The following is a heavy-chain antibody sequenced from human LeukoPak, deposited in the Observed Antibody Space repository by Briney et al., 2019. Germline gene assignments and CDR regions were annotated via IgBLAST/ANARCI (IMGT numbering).Heavy chain of an antibody. CDR1: GHTFTTYY. D-gene: IGHD5-12*01. Sequence: ASVKVSCKASGHTFTTYYIHWVRQAPGQGLEWMGIINPSGGSTTHAQNFQGRVTMTRDTSTSTVYMELSSLRSDDTAVYYCARWHQWLRYTLDYWGQGTLVTVSS. CDR2: INPSGGST. V-gene: IGHV1-46*01. CDR3: ARWHQWLRYTLDY. J-gene: IGHJ4*02.